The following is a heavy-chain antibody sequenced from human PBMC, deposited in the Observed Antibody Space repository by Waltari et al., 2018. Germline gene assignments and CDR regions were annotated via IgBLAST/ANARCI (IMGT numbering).Heavy chain of an antibody. CDR2: IYLGELDT. J-gene: IGHJ4*02. D-gene: IGHD7-27*01. CDR3: ASGDHFVFDS. CDR1: GNNLNTFW. V-gene: IGHV5-51*01. Sequence: VKVVQSGAEVKKPGESLKISCKVSGNNLNTFWITWVRRMPGKGLEWRGAIYLGELDTRYSPPFRGHVTISADKSIHTAYLQLESLKISDTAIYFCASGDHFVFDSWGQGSLVTVSS.